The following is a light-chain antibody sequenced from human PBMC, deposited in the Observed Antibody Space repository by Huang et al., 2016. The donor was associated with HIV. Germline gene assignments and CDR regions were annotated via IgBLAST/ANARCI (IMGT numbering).Light chain of an antibody. CDR2: DAS. CDR1: QDIYTS. Sequence: EIVLTQSPATLSWYPGEKITLFCRASQDIYTSLAWYQQKPGQAPRLLIYDASQRVTGVPARFTGSGSGTEFALTISRLEFDDFAVYYCQQRKSWLTFGGGTKLEVK. V-gene: IGKV3D-11*01. CDR3: QQRKSWLT. J-gene: IGKJ4*01.